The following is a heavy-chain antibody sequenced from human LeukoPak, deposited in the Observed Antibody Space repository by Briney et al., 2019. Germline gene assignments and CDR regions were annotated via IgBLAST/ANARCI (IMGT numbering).Heavy chain of an antibody. CDR2: IYHTGST. CDR1: GGSVSDYY. V-gene: IGHV4-59*02. J-gene: IGHJ4*02. D-gene: IGHD7-27*01. Sequence: SESLSLTCTISGGSVSDYYWSWIRQSPGKGLEWIGYIYHTGSTSYSPSLKSRVTISADTSQNQFSLKLSSVTAADTAVYYCASRKLGNDYWGQGTLVTVSS. CDR3: ASRKLGNDY.